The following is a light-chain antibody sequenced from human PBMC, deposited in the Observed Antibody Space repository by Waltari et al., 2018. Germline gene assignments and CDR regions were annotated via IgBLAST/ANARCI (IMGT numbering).Light chain of an antibody. CDR2: GAS. V-gene: IGKV3-20*01. Sequence: EIVLTQSPGTLSLSPGERATLSCRASQSVSSNYLAWYQQKPDQAPRLLIYGASSRATGIPDRFSGSGSGTVFTLTISRLEPEDFAVYYCQQYGSSPLTFGQGTKLEIK. J-gene: IGKJ2*01. CDR3: QQYGSSPLT. CDR1: QSVSSNY.